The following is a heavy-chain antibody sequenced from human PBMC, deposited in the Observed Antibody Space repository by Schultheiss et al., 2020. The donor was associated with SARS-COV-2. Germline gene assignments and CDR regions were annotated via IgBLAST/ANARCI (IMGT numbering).Heavy chain of an antibody. CDR3: TRHVRGEAAFDI. Sequence: GESLKISCAASGFTFSSYAMHWVRQAPGKGLEWVAVIWYDGSNKYYADSVKGRFTISRDNSKNTLYLQMNSLRAEDTAVYYCTRHVRGEAAFDIWGQGTMVTVSS. D-gene: IGHD2-21*01. CDR1: GFTFSSYA. V-gene: IGHV3-33*08. J-gene: IGHJ3*02. CDR2: IWYDGSNK.